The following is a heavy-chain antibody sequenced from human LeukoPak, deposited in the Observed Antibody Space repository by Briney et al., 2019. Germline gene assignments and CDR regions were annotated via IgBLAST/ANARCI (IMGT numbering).Heavy chain of an antibody. Sequence: GGSLRLSCAASGFTFSSYAMIWVRQAPGKGLEWVSAISGSGGSTYSADSVKGRFTISRDNSTNTLYLQMNSLRAEDTAVYYCAKAEFRFLSYWGQGTLVTVSS. CDR1: GFTFSSYA. V-gene: IGHV3-23*01. D-gene: IGHD3-3*01. CDR3: AKAEFRFLSY. CDR2: ISGSGGST. J-gene: IGHJ4*02.